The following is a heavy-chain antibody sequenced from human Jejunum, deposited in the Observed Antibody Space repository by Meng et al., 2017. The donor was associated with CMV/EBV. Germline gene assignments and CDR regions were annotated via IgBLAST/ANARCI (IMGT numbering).Heavy chain of an antibody. J-gene: IGHJ4*02. Sequence: QVQLQESGPGLVQPSQTVSLTCTVSGSSISNTYYWSWIRQSAGKGLEWIGRINTAGSTDFYNPSFKSRATLSLDRSKNQFSLRLSSVTAADTAVYYCGRDFLWGPGTLGNVST. CDR1: GSSISNTYY. D-gene: IGHD2/OR15-2a*01. CDR3: GRDFL. CDR2: INTAGST. V-gene: IGHV4-61*02.